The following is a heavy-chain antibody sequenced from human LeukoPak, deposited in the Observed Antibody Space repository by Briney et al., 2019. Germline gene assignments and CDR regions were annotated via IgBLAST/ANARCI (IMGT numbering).Heavy chain of an antibody. D-gene: IGHD3-22*01. CDR3: TRGGDYYDSSGLYYFDY. Sequence: GGSLRLSCAASGFTFSSYSMNWVRQAPGKGLEWVSYISSSSSTIYYADSVKGRFTISRDNARNSLYLQMNSLRAEDTAVYYCTRGGDYYDSSGLYYFDYWGQGTLVTVSS. CDR1: GFTFSSYS. CDR2: ISSSSSTI. V-gene: IGHV3-48*04. J-gene: IGHJ4*02.